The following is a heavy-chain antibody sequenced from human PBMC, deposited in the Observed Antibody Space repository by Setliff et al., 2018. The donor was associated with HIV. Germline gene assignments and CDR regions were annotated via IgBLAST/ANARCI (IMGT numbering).Heavy chain of an antibody. CDR1: GFTFSGYW. D-gene: IGHD5-18*01. J-gene: IGHJ4*02. Sequence: QPGGSLRLSCAASGFTFSGYWMHWVRQAPGKGLVWVSRINSDGSSTTYADSVKGRFTISRDNAKNTLYLQMNSLRAEDTAVYYCARESEDTAMVTTFDYWGQGTLVTVSS. CDR2: INSDGSST. V-gene: IGHV3-74*01. CDR3: ARESEDTAMVTTFDY.